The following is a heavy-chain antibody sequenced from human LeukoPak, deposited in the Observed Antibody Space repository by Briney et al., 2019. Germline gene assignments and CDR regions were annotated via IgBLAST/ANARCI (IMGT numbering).Heavy chain of an antibody. Sequence: SETLSLTCNVSGGSIRGYYWSWIRQPPGKGLEWIGYIYSSGSTNYNPSLKSRVAMSVDTSKNQFSLKVSSVTAADTAVYYCARDPRIVGATQRGTFFDYWGQGTLVTVSS. J-gene: IGHJ4*02. CDR1: GGSIRGYY. CDR3: ARDPRIVGATQRGTFFDY. V-gene: IGHV4-59*01. D-gene: IGHD1-26*01. CDR2: IYSSGST.